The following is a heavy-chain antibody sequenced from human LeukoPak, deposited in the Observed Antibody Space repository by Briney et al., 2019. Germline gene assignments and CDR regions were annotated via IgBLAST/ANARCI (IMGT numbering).Heavy chain of an antibody. CDR1: GFTFSNYV. CDR2: ISHGGTNK. CDR3: AVIYGSGSYFLDY. V-gene: IGHV3-30*03. Sequence: PGRSLRLSCAASGFTFSNYVMHWVRQAPGRGLEWVAVISHGGTNKYYADSVKGRFTISRDNSKNTLYLQMNSLRAEDTAVYYCAVIYGSGSYFLDYWGQGTLVTVSS. J-gene: IGHJ4*02. D-gene: IGHD3-10*01.